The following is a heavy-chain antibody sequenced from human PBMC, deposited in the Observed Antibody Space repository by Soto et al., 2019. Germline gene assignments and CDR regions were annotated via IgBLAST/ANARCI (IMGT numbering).Heavy chain of an antibody. D-gene: IGHD3-22*01. Sequence: PXETLSLSCTVSGCSISSGCYYWSWIRQHPGKVLEWSGYIYYSGSTYYNPSLKSRVTISVDTSKNQFSLKLSSVTAADTAVYYCARVTKASSGYPKGFDHWGQGTLVTVSS. CDR2: IYYSGST. J-gene: IGHJ4*02. CDR1: GCSISSGCYY. V-gene: IGHV4-31*03. CDR3: ARVTKASSGYPKGFDH.